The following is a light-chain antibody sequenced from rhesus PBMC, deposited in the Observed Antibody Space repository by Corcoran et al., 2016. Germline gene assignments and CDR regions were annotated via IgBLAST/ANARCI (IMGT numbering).Light chain of an antibody. J-gene: IGKJ3*01. CDR2: SAS. V-gene: IGKV1-36*02. CDR3: LQGYSTPCT. CDR1: QGISDY. Sequence: DIQMTQSPSSLSASVGDRVTITCRASQGISDYLSWYQQKPGKAPKRLIYSASSLESGVPSRFSGSGSGTEFTRPISSLQPEDFAAYYCLQGYSTPCTFGPGTKLDIK.